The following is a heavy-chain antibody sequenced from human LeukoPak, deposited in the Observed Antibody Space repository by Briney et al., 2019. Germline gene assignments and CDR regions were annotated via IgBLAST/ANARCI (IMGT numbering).Heavy chain of an antibody. CDR2: LSDSGRAI. CDR3: AKDRPAFDI. V-gene: IGHV3-30*02. Sequence: GGSLRLSCVASGFNFNAYGMNWVRQAPGKGLEWLAFLSDSGRAIHYADSVKGRFTISRDNSKNTLYLQMNSLRAEDTAVYYCAKDRPAFDIWGQGTMVTVSS. J-gene: IGHJ3*02. CDR1: GFNFNAYG.